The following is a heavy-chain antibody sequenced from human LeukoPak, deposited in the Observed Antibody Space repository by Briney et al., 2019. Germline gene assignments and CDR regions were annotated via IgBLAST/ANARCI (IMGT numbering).Heavy chain of an antibody. Sequence: GGSLRLSCAASGFTFSSYSMNWVRQAPGKGLEWVGRIRSKANSYATAYAASVKGRFTISRDDSKNTAYLQMNSLKTEDTAVYYCTRHGLEDTDYWGQGTLVTVSS. CDR3: TRHGLEDTDY. V-gene: IGHV3-73*01. D-gene: IGHD1-1*01. CDR2: IRSKANSYAT. CDR1: GFTFSSYS. J-gene: IGHJ4*02.